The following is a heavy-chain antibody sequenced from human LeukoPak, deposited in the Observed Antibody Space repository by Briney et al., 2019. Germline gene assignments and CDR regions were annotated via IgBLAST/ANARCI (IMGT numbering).Heavy chain of an antibody. Sequence: GASVKVSCKASGYTFTSYGISWVRQAPGQGLEWMGWISAYNGNTNYAQKLQGRVTMTIDTSTSTAYMELRSLRSEDTAVYYCAILPEIVVVPAAIDYWGQGTLVTVSS. V-gene: IGHV1-18*01. CDR1: GYTFTSYG. CDR3: AILPEIVVVPAAIDY. CDR2: ISAYNGNT. D-gene: IGHD2-2*01. J-gene: IGHJ4*02.